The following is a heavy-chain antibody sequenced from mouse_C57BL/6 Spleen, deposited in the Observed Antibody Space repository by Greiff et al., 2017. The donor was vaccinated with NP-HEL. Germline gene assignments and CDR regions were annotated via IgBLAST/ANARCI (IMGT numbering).Heavy chain of an antibody. CDR1: GYSFTSYY. J-gene: IGHJ3*01. CDR3: AKGSFQGFAY. V-gene: IGHV1-66*01. CDR2: IYPGSGNT. Sequence: VQLQQSGPELVKPGASVKISCKASGYSFTSYYIHWVKQRPGQGLEWIGWIYPGSGNTKYNEKFKGKATLTADTSSSTAYMQLSSLTSEDSAVYYCAKGSFQGFAYWGQGTLVTVSA.